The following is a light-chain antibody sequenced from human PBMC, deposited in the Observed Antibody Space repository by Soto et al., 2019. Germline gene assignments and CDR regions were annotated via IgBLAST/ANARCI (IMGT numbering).Light chain of an antibody. CDR2: LNSDGSH. CDR3: QTWGTGIVV. Sequence: QSVLTQSPSASASLGASVKLTCTLSSGHSNYAIAWHQQQPEKGPRYLMKLNSDGSHNKGDGIPDRFSGSSSGAERYLTISSLQSEDEADYYCQTWGTGIVVFGGGTKLT. V-gene: IGLV4-69*01. J-gene: IGLJ2*01. CDR1: SGHSNYA.